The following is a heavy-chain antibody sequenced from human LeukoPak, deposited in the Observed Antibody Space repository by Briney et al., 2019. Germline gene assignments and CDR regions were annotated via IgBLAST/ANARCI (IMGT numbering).Heavy chain of an antibody. CDR3: ARVLGIAFGGVIVPDAFDI. CDR1: GFTFSSYG. J-gene: IGHJ3*02. CDR2: ISGSGGST. V-gene: IGHV3-23*01. D-gene: IGHD3-16*02. Sequence: GGSLRLTCAASGFTFSSYGMSWVRQAPGKGLEWVSAISGSGGSTYYADSVKGRFTISRDNAKNSLYLQMNSLRAEDTAVYYCARVLGIAFGGVIVPDAFDIWGQGTMVTVSS.